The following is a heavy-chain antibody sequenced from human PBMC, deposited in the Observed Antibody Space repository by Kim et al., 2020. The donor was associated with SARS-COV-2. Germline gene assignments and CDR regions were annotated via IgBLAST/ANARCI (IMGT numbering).Heavy chain of an antibody. CDR2: IYYSGST. J-gene: IGHJ4*02. CDR3: ARDRGYSVVDY. Sequence: SETLSLTCTVSGGSISSYYWSWIRQPPGKGLEWIGYIYYSGSTNYNPSLKSRVTISVDTSKNQFSLKLSSVTAADTAVYYCARDRGYSVVDYWGQGTLVTVSS. D-gene: IGHD5-18*01. V-gene: IGHV4-59*01. CDR1: GGSISSYY.